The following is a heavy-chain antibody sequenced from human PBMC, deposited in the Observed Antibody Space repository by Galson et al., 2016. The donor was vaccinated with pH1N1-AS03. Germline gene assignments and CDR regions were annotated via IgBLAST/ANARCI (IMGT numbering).Heavy chain of an antibody. J-gene: IGHJ6*02. Sequence: LRLSCAASGFEFSTYAMFWVRQAPGRGLEWVSVITYDGDFKYYVDSVKGRFTISRDNSQNTPYLQMNSLSGEDTGIYYCVGGDGDSPRTLGTHHNGMDVWGQGTTVTVSS. D-gene: IGHD3-16*01. CDR2: ITYDGDFK. V-gene: IGHV3-30-3*01. CDR1: GFEFSTYA. CDR3: VGGDGDSPRTLGTHHNGMDV.